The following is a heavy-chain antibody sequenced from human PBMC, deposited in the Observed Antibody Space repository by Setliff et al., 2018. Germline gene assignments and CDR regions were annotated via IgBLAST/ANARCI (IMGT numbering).Heavy chain of an antibody. Sequence: PSETLSLTCTVSGGSISSSSYYWGWIRQPPGKGLEWIGSIYYSGSTYYNPSLKSRVTISVDTSKNQFSLKLSSVTAADTAVYYCARAFTYYKFWSGYGYGMDVWGQGTMVTVSS. CDR1: GGSISSSSYY. CDR2: IYYSGST. D-gene: IGHD3-3*01. CDR3: ARAFTYYKFWSGYGYGMDV. J-gene: IGHJ6*02. V-gene: IGHV4-39*01.